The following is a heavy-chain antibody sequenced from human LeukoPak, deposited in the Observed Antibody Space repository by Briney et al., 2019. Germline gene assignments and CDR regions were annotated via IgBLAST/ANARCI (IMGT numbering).Heavy chain of an antibody. V-gene: IGHV1-69*05. D-gene: IGHD5-12*01. CDR2: IIPIFGTA. J-gene: IGHJ6*03. CDR3: ASGLRLTRGYYYYYYMDV. CDR1: GGTFSSYA. Sequence: SVKVSCKASGGTFSSYAISWVRQAPGQGLEWMGGIIPIFGTANYAQKFQGRVAITTDESTSTAYMELSSLRSEDTAVYYCASGLRLTRGYYYYYYMDVWGKGTTVTVSS.